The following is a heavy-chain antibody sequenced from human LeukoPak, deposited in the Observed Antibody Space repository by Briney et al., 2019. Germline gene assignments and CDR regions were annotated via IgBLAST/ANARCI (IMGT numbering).Heavy chain of an antibody. V-gene: IGHV4-39*01. CDR3: ARQTGSGLFILP. D-gene: IGHD3/OR15-3a*01. J-gene: IGHJ4*02. CDR2: IYYSGNT. CDR1: GVSISSSNSY. Sequence: SETLYLTCTVSGVSISSSNSYWGWIRQPPGKGLEGIGSIYYSGNTYYNASLKSQVSISIDTSKNRFSLKLTSVTAADTAVYYCARQTGSGLFILPGGQGTLVTVSS.